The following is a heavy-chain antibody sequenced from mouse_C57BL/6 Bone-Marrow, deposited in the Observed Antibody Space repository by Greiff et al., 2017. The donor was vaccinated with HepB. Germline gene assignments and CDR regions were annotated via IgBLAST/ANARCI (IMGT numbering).Heavy chain of an antibody. Sequence: VQLQQSGPELVKPGASVKIPCKASGYTFTDYNMDWVKQSHGKSLEWIGDINPNNGGTIYNQKFKGKATLTVDKSSSTAYMERRSLTSEDTAVYYCAKGSSYVGWYFDVWGTGTTVTVSS. D-gene: IGHD1-1*01. J-gene: IGHJ1*03. CDR1: GYTFTDYN. CDR3: AKGSSYVGWYFDV. V-gene: IGHV1-18*01. CDR2: INPNNGGT.